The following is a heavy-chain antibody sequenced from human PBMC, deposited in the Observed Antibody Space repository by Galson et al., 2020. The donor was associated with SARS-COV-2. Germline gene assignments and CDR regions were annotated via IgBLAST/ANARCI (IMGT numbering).Heavy chain of an antibody. CDR3: ARQRGIAAAGTPAGYYYYGMDV. J-gene: IGHJ6*02. V-gene: IGHV5-51*01. CDR1: GYSFTSYW. Sequence: HGESLKISCKGSGYSFTSYWIGWVRQMPGKGLEWMGIIYPGDSDTRYSPSFQGQVTISADKSISTAYLQWSSLKASDTAMYYCARQRGIAAAGTPAGYYYYGMDVWGQGTTVTVSS. D-gene: IGHD6-13*01. CDR2: IYPGDSDT.